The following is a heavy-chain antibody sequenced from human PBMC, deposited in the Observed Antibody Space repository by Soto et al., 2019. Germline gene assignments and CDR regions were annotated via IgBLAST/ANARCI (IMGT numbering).Heavy chain of an antibody. Sequence: QVQLVKSGGGVVQPGRSLRLSCAASGFSFSSYGMQWVRQARGKGLEWVAVISYDGSNKYYADSVKDRFTISRDNSKKTLYLQMNSLRADDTAVYYCVAGQYFFDYCGQGTLVTVSS. V-gene: IGHV3-30*03. D-gene: IGHD6-19*01. J-gene: IGHJ4*02. CDR3: VAGQYFFDY. CDR1: GFSFSSYG. CDR2: ISYDGSNK.